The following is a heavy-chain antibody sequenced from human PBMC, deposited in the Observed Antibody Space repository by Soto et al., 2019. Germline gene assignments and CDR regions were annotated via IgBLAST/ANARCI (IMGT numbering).Heavy chain of an antibody. CDR3: ARAPYRGANSRGALDM. D-gene: IGHD7-27*01. V-gene: IGHV4-30-4*01. CDR1: GDPISSGDYY. Sequence: QVQLQESGPGLVKPSQTLSLTCTVSGDPISSGDYYWSWIRQPPGKGLEWIGYIYYSGTTYYNPSLKSRVTRSXXTXKSXFFLKLSSVTAADTAVYYCARAPYRGANSRGALDMWGQGTMVTVSS. J-gene: IGHJ3*02. CDR2: IYYSGTT.